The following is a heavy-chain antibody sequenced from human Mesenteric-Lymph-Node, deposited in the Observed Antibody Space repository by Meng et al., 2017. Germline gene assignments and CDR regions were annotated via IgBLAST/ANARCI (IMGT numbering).Heavy chain of an antibody. CDR3: ARGINTYYYDSSGYGGDSKWGVSALYWYFDL. CDR1: GGSISSYY. Sequence: SETLSLTCTVSGGSISSYYWSWIRQPPGKGLEWIGYIYYSGSTNYNPSLKSRVTISVDTSKNQFSLKLSSVTAADTAVYYCARGINTYYYDSSGYGGDSKWGVSALYWYFDLWGRGTLVTAPQ. V-gene: IGHV4-59*01. D-gene: IGHD3-22*01. J-gene: IGHJ2*01. CDR2: IYYSGST.